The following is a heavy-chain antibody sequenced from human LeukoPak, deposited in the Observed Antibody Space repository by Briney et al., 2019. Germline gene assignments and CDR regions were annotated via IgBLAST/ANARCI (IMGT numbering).Heavy chain of an antibody. CDR2: ISGDGANT. CDR1: GFTFSGYA. CDR3: ARGTVTAPDF. D-gene: IGHD4-17*01. Sequence: GGSLRLSCAASGFTFSGYAMSWVRQAPGKGLEWVSAISGDGANTYYADSVKGRFSISRDNSKNTLYLQMNSLRVEDTAVYYCARGTVTAPDFWGQGTLVTVSS. V-gene: IGHV3-23*01. J-gene: IGHJ4*02.